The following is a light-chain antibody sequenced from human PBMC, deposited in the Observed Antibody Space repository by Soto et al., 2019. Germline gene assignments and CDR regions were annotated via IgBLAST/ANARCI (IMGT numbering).Light chain of an antibody. Sequence: ENLLTQSPGTLSLSPGEGATLSCRASRSVGSNYLAWYQQKPGQAPRLLTYGASSRATGIPDRFSGSGSGTDFTLTISRLEPEDFAMYYCQQYAYSPLTFGGGTKVEIK. CDR2: GAS. J-gene: IGKJ4*01. CDR3: QQYAYSPLT. V-gene: IGKV3-20*01. CDR1: RSVGSNY.